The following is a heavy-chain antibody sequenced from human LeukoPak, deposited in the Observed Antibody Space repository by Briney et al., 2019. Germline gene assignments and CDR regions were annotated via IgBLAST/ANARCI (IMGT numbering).Heavy chain of an antibody. CDR1: GGSISSSSYY. CDR2: IHYSGST. Sequence: SETLSLTCTVSGGSISSSSYYWGWIRQPPGKGLEWIGSIHYSGSTYYNPSLKSRVTISVDTSKNHFSLKLTSVTAADTAVYYCARGGKWLYYFDYWGQGTLVTVSS. D-gene: IGHD6-19*01. J-gene: IGHJ4*02. CDR3: ARGGKWLYYFDY. V-gene: IGHV4-39*07.